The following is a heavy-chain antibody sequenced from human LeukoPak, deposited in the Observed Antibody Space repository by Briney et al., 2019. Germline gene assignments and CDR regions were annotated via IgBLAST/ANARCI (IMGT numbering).Heavy chain of an antibody. CDR1: RFTFNNYA. D-gene: IGHD1-1*01. Sequence: GGSLRLSCAASRFTFNNYAMIWVRQAPGKGLEWVSTTSGSGGYTFYADSVKGRFTISRDNSKNTLYLQMNSLSAEDTAVYYRVKTGTTLRTYNWRDPWGQGTLVTVSS. V-gene: IGHV3-23*01. J-gene: IGHJ5*02. CDR2: TSGSGGYT. CDR3: VKTGTTLRTYNWRDP.